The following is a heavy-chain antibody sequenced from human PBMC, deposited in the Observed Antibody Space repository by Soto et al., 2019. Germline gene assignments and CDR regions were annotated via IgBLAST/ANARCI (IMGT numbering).Heavy chain of an antibody. Sequence: GGSLRLSCAASGFTFSNAWMSWVRQAPGKGLEWVGRIKSKTDGGTTDYAAPVKGRFTISRDDSKNTLYLQMNSLKTEDTAVYYCTTDGPIEYSSSSAGGAFDIWGQGTMVTVSS. D-gene: IGHD6-6*01. CDR2: IKSKTDGGTT. V-gene: IGHV3-15*01. CDR1: GFTFSNAW. CDR3: TTDGPIEYSSSSAGGAFDI. J-gene: IGHJ3*02.